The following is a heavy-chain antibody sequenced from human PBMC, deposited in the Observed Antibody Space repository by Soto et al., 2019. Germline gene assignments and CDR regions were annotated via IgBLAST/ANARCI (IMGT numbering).Heavy chain of an antibody. D-gene: IGHD6-13*01. J-gene: IGHJ4*02. V-gene: IGHV4-39*01. CDR1: GGSITSSSYY. Sequence: PSETLSLTCTVSGGSITSSSYYWGWIRQPTGKGLEWIGSIYYSGSTYYNPSLKSRVTISVDTSKNQFSLKLSSVTAADTAVYYCARLYPPLRGSSWLDYWGQGTLVTVSS. CDR3: ARLYPPLRGSSWLDY. CDR2: IYYSGST.